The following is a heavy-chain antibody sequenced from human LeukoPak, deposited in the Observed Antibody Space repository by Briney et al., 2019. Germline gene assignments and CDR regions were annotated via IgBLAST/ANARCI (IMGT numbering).Heavy chain of an antibody. J-gene: IGHJ3*02. CDR2: ISGSGGST. Sequence: HPGGSLRLSCAASGFTFSSYAMSWVRQAPGKGLEWVSAISGSGGSTYYADSVKGRFTISRDNSKNTLYLRMNSLRAEDTAVYYCAKDLVRAYRFDAFDIWGQGTMVTVSS. CDR3: AKDLVRAYRFDAFDI. D-gene: IGHD2-21*01. CDR1: GFTFSSYA. V-gene: IGHV3-23*01.